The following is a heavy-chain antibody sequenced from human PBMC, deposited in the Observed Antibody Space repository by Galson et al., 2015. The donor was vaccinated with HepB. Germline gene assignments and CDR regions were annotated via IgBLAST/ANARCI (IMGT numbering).Heavy chain of an antibody. Sequence: SLRLSCAASGFTFSSYAMSWVRQAPGKGLEWVSAISGSGGSTYYADSVKGRFTISRDNSKNTLYLQMNSLRAEDTAVYYCARDRRQWLVPGYGMDVWGQGTTVTVSS. CDR2: ISGSGGST. CDR1: GFTFSSYA. V-gene: IGHV3-23*01. D-gene: IGHD6-19*01. J-gene: IGHJ6*02. CDR3: ARDRRQWLVPGYGMDV.